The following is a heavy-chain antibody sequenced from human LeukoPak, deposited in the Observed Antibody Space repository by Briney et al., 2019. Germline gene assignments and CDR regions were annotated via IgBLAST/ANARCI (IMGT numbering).Heavy chain of an antibody. Sequence: GGSLRLSCAASGFTFSSHAMSWVRQAPGKGLEWVSGISSSGGSTYYADSVKGRFTISRDNSKNTLYLQMNSLRGEDTAVYFCAKDAIVRIAVARSLDYWGQGTRVTVSS. CDR3: AKDAIVRIAVARSLDY. J-gene: IGHJ4*02. V-gene: IGHV3-23*01. CDR2: ISSSGGST. CDR1: GFTFSSHA. D-gene: IGHD6-19*01.